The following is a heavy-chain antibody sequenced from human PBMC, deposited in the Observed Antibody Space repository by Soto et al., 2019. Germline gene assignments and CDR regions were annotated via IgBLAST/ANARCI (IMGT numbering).Heavy chain of an antibody. D-gene: IGHD6-19*01. V-gene: IGHV3-30-3*01. CDR3: ARGLIAVAGTYYYGMDV. Sequence: GGSLRLSCAASGFTFSSYAMHWVRQAPGKGLEWVAVISYDGSNKYYADSVKGRFTISRDNSKNTLYLQMNSLRAEDTAVYYCARGLIAVAGTYYYGMDVWGQGTTVTISS. CDR2: ISYDGSNK. J-gene: IGHJ6*02. CDR1: GFTFSSYA.